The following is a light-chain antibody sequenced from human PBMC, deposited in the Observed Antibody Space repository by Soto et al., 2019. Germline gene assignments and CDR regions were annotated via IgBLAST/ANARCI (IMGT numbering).Light chain of an antibody. V-gene: IGKV1-39*01. Sequence: DIQLTQAPSFLSASAGDRVSITCRASQAISSYLAWYQQKPGRAPKLLIYAASTLQSGVPSRFSGSGSGTDFTLTVSSLQPEDFATYYCQQSYGSPRTFGQGTKVDIK. CDR2: AAS. CDR1: QAISSY. J-gene: IGKJ2*02. CDR3: QQSYGSPRT.